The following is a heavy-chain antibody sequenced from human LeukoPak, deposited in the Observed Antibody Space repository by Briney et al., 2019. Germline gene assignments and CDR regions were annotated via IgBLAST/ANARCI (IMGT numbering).Heavy chain of an antibody. CDR1: GFIFSHYA. V-gene: IGHV4-4*07. CDR2: IYTSGTT. CDR3: ARESYSSSYLFDF. D-gene: IGHD6-6*01. J-gene: IGHJ4*02. Sequence: GSLRLSCAGSGFIFSHYALSWVRQPAGKGLEWIGRIYTSGTTNYNPSLKSRVTMSVDTSKNQISLKVNSVTAADTAVYYCARESYSSSYLFDFWGQGTLVTVSS.